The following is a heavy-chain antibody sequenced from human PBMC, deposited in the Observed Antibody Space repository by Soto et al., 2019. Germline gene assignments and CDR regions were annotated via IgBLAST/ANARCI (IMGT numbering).Heavy chain of an antibody. D-gene: IGHD1-26*01. CDR3: ARNPRDSEYAIFDY. CDR2: IKKDGSDK. CDR1: GFIFSNYW. Sequence: PGGSLRLSCEASGFIFSNYWMSWVRQAPGKGLEWVANIKKDGSDKYYVDSVKGRFTISRDNAKNSLFLQMNSLRAEDTAVYYCARNPRDSEYAIFDYCGQGTLVTVSS. J-gene: IGHJ4*02. V-gene: IGHV3-7*05.